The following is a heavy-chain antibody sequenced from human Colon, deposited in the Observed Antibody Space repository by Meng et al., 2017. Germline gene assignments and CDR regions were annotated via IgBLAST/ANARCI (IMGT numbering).Heavy chain of an antibody. Sequence: QVQPQESGPGLVKPSQTLTLTCTVSGGSISTSGHWWSWIRQHPGKGLEWIGYVFYSGSTQYNPSLKSRVSISVDTSKNQFSLKLYSMTAADTAVYYCARDMSGGYYWFDPWGQGTLVTVSS. CDR3: ARDMSGGYYWFDP. V-gene: IGHV4-31*03. CDR1: GGSISTSGHW. CDR2: VFYSGST. J-gene: IGHJ5*02. D-gene: IGHD3-22*01.